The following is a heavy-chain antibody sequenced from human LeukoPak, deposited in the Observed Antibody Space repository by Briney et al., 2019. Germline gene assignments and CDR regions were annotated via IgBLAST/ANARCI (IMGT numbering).Heavy chain of an antibody. CDR3: AKDSKFIYYGSGSYYNDYFDY. V-gene: IGHV3-30*02. D-gene: IGHD3-10*01. CDR2: IRYDGSNK. CDR1: GFTFSSYG. Sequence: PGGSLRLSCAASGFTFSSYGMHWVRQAPGKGLEWVAFIRYDGSNKYYADSVKGRFTISRDNSKNTLYLQMNSLRAEDTAVYYCAKDSKFIYYGSGSYYNDYFDYWGQGTLVTVSS. J-gene: IGHJ4*02.